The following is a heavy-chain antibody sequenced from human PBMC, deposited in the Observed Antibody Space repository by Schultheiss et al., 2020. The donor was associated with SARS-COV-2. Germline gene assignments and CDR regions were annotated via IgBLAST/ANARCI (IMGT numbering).Heavy chain of an antibody. V-gene: IGHV4-59*01. Sequence: SETLSLTYTVSGGSISSYYWSWIRQPPGKGLEWIGYIYYSGSTNYNPSLESRVTISVDTSKNQFSLKLSSVTAADTAVYYCARAYCSGGSCYDYWGQGTLVTVAS. J-gene: IGHJ4*02. CDR1: GGSISSYY. CDR2: IYYSGST. D-gene: IGHD2-15*01. CDR3: ARAYCSGGSCYDY.